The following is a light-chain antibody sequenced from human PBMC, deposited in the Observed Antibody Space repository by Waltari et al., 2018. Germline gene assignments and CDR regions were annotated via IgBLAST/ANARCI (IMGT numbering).Light chain of an antibody. Sequence: EIVLTQSPATLSLSPGDRATLSCRASQSVSSYLAWYQQKPGQAPRLLIYDASNRATGIPARFSGSGSGTDFTLTISSLEPEDFAVYYCQQRSNSWTFGQGTKVESK. CDR1: QSVSSY. J-gene: IGKJ1*01. CDR2: DAS. V-gene: IGKV3-11*01. CDR3: QQRSNSWT.